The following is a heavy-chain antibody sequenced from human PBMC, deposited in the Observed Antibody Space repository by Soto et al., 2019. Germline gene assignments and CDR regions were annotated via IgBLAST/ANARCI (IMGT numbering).Heavy chain of an antibody. J-gene: IGHJ4*02. Sequence: QITLKESGPTLVKPTQTLTLTCTFSGFIRTTDRVGVGWIRQPPGEALEWLAVIYWDDSKTYRPSLESRLTITKDTSKNQVAVTMTNMDSLDTATYYCAHAYGGRSLYWGQGTLVTVSS. CDR3: AHAYGGRSLY. V-gene: IGHV2-5*02. CDR2: IYWDDSK. CDR1: GFIRTTDRVG. D-gene: IGHD1-26*01.